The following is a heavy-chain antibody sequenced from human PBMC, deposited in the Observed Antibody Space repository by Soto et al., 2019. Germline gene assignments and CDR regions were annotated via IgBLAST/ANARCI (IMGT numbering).Heavy chain of an antibody. CDR2: INAGNGNT. Sequence: QVQLVQSGAEVKKPGASVKVSCKASGYTFTSYAMHWVRQAPGQRLEWMGWINAGNGNTKYSQKFQGRVTITRDTSASTAYMELSSLRSEETAVYYCARVDCSGGSCYSGYWGQGTLVTVSS. D-gene: IGHD2-15*01. CDR1: GYTFTSYA. V-gene: IGHV1-3*01. CDR3: ARVDCSGGSCYSGY. J-gene: IGHJ4*02.